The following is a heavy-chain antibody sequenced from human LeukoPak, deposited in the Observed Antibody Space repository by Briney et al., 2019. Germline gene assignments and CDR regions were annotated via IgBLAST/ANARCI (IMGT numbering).Heavy chain of an antibody. J-gene: IGHJ5*02. CDR2: IYDSENT. Sequence: SETLSLTCTVSGGSTSIYYWSWIRQPPGKGLEWIAYIYDSENTNYNPSLKSRVTISVDTSKSQFSLKLSSVTAADTAVYYCARGVWFGDVIWFDPWGQGTLVSVSS. V-gene: IGHV4-59*01. D-gene: IGHD3-10*01. CDR1: GGSTSIYY. CDR3: ARGVWFGDVIWFDP.